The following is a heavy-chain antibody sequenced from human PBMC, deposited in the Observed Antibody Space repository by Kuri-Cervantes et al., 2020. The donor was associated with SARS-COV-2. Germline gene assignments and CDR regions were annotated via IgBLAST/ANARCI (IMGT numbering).Heavy chain of an antibody. V-gene: IGHV3-7*03. CDR1: GFTFSSYW. J-gene: IGHJ5*02. CDR2: IKQDGSEK. CDR3: ARSGTVLWFGELFPGTTGNWFDP. D-gene: IGHD3-10*01. Sequence: GGSLRLSCAASGFTFSSYWMSWVRQAPGKGLEWVANIKQDGSEKYYVDSVKGRFTISRDNAKNSLYLQMNSLRVKDTAVYYCARSGTVLWFGELFPGTTGNWFDPWGRGTLVTVSS.